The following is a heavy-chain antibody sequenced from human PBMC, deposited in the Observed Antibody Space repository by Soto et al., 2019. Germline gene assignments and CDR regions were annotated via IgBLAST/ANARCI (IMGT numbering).Heavy chain of an antibody. V-gene: IGHV1-3*01. CDR2: INAGNGNT. CDR3: AREGYDSSGPFSDAFDV. Sequence: ASVKVSCKASGYTFTSYAMHWVRQAPGQRLEWMGWINAGNGNTKYSQKFQGRVTITRDTSASTAYMELSSLRSEDTAVYYCAREGYDSSGPFSDAFDVWGQGIMVTVSS. D-gene: IGHD3-22*01. CDR1: GYTFTSYA. J-gene: IGHJ3*01.